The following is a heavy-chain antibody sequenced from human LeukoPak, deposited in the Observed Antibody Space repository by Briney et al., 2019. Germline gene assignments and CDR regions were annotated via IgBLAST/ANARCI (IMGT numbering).Heavy chain of an antibody. Sequence: SETLSLTCTVTGYSISNGYYWGWIRQPPGKGLEWIGSVYHSGSTYYNPSLKSRVTISVDTSKNQFSLKLTSVTSADTAANNCSRGRGSYYYYFDYWGQGTLVTVFS. CDR3: SRGRGSYYYYFDY. CDR2: VYHSGST. V-gene: IGHV4-38-2*02. J-gene: IGHJ4*02. CDR1: GYSISNGYY. D-gene: IGHD1-26*01.